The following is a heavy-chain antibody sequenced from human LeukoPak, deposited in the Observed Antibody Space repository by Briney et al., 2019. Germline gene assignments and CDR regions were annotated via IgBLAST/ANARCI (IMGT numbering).Heavy chain of an antibody. V-gene: IGHV3-48*03. D-gene: IGHD4-11*01. CDR3: ASLPTGPDNWFDP. Sequence: GGSLRLSCAASGFTFSSYEMNWVRQAPGKGLEWVSYISSSGSTIYYADSVKGRFTISRDNAKNSLYLQMNSLRAEDTAVYYCASLPTGPDNWFDPRGQGSLVTVSS. CDR1: GFTFSSYE. CDR2: ISSSGSTI. J-gene: IGHJ5*02.